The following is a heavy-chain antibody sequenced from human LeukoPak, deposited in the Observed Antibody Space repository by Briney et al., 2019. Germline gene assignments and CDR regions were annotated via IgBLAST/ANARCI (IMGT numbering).Heavy chain of an antibody. CDR3: ARDRLSSGWYWFDP. V-gene: IGHV4-39*07. Sequence: SETLSLTCTVSGGSISSSSYYWGWIRQPPGKGLEWIGSIYYSGSTYYNPSLKGRVTISVDTSRNQFSLKLSSVTAADTAVYYCARDRLSSGWYWFDPWGQGTLVTVSS. J-gene: IGHJ5*02. CDR2: IYYSGST. CDR1: GGSISSSSYY. D-gene: IGHD6-19*01.